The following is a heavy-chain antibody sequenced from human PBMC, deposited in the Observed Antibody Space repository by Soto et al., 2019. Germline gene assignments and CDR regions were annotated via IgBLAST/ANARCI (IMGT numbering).Heavy chain of an antibody. J-gene: IGHJ6*02. CDR2: IFWDDDK. CDR1: GFSLSTSGVG. Sequence: QITLKESGPTLVRPTQTLTLTCTFSGFSLSTSGVGVGWIRQSPGKALEWLALIFWDDDKRYSPSLKSRLSITKGTSKNQVVLKMTKMDPVDAGTYYCTHHGYYSYGMDVWGQGTTVTVSS. CDR3: THHGYYSYGMDV. V-gene: IGHV2-5*02.